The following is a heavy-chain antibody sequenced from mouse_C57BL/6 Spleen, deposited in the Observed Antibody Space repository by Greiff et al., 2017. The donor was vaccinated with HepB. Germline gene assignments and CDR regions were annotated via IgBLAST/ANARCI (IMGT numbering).Heavy chain of an antibody. CDR2: ISYDGSN. J-gene: IGHJ4*01. D-gene: IGHD4-1*01. CDR3: ARGDWGAMDY. CDR1: GYSITSGYY. V-gene: IGHV3-6*01. Sequence: EVKLMESGPGLVKPSQSLSLTCSVTGYSITSGYYWNWIRQFPGNKLEWMGYISYDGSNNYNPSLKNRISITRDTSKNQFFLKLNSVTTEDTATYYCARGDWGAMDYWGQGTSVTVSS.